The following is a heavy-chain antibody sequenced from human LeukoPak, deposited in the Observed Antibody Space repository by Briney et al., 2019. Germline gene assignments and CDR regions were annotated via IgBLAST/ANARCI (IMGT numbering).Heavy chain of an antibody. Sequence: ASVKVSCKASGYTFTSYGISWVRQAPGQGLEWMGWISAYNGNTNYAQKLQGRVTMTTDTSTSTAYMELRSLSSDDTAVYYCATGYSSGWYDYYYYGMDVWGQGTTVTVSS. CDR1: GYTFTSYG. D-gene: IGHD6-19*01. CDR2: ISAYNGNT. J-gene: IGHJ6*02. CDR3: ATGYSSGWYDYYYYGMDV. V-gene: IGHV1-18*01.